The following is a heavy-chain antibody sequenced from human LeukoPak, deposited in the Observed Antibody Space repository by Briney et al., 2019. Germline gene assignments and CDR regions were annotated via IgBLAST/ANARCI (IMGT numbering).Heavy chain of an antibody. CDR1: GGSIISYY. V-gene: IGHV4-59*08. Sequence: PSETLSLTCTVSGGSIISYYWSWIRQPPGKGLEWIGYIYYSGSTNYNPSLKSRVTISVDTSKNQFSLKLSSVTAADTAVYYCARGRTGYPNWFDPWGQGTLVTVSS. D-gene: IGHD3/OR15-3a*01. CDR3: ARGRTGYPNWFDP. J-gene: IGHJ5*02. CDR2: IYYSGST.